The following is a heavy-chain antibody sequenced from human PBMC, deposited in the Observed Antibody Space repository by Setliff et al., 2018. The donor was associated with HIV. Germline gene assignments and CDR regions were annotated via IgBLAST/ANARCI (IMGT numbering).Heavy chain of an antibody. Sequence: ASVKVSCKASGYSFADYTIQWVRRAPGQSLEWTGWIIDGNDNTRYSQKFQGRVTIARDTSASTAYMELSSLRSEDTAVYYCARLSGWYEGDFDYWGQGTLVTVSS. CDR2: IIDGNDNT. CDR1: GYSFADYT. J-gene: IGHJ4*02. V-gene: IGHV1-3*01. D-gene: IGHD6-19*01. CDR3: ARLSGWYEGDFDY.